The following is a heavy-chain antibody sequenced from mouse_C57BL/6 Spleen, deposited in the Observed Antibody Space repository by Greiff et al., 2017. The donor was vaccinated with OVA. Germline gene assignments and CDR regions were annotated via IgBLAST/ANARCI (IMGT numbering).Heavy chain of an antibody. CDR2: IHPNSGST. Sequence: VQLQQPGAELVKPGASVKLSCKASGYTFTSYWMHWVKQRPGQGLEWIGMIHPNSGSTNYNEKFKSKATLTVDKSSSTAYMQLSSLTSEDSAVYYCARFSTMVTTYAMDYWGQGTSVTVSS. CDR1: GYTFTSYW. CDR3: ARFSTMVTTYAMDY. V-gene: IGHV1-64*01. D-gene: IGHD2-2*01. J-gene: IGHJ4*01.